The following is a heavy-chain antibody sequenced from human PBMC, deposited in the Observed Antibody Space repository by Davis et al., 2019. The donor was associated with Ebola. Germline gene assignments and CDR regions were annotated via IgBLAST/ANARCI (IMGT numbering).Heavy chain of an antibody. D-gene: IGHD4-17*01. CDR3: ARDALTLLGDYGDYGLYGMDV. Sequence: SETLSLTCTVSGGSLSNYVWSWIRQPPGKGLEWVVYMYYSGYTSYNPSLKSRVSMSLDTTKNQFSLKMTSVTAADTAVYYCARDALTLLGDYGDYGLYGMDVWGKGTTVTVSS. J-gene: IGHJ6*04. CDR1: GGSLSNYV. CDR2: MYYSGYT. V-gene: IGHV4-59*01.